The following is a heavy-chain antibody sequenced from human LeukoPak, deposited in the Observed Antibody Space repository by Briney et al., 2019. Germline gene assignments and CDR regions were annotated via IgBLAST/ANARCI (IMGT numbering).Heavy chain of an antibody. Sequence: SETLSLTCTVSGGSISSYYWSWIRQPPGKGREWIGYIYYSGSTNYNPSLKSRVTISVDTSKNQFSLKLSSVTAADTAVYYCATHSSGWPDAFDIWGQGTMVTVSS. CDR1: GGSISSYY. V-gene: IGHV4-59*08. D-gene: IGHD6-19*01. J-gene: IGHJ3*02. CDR3: ATHSSGWPDAFDI. CDR2: IYYSGST.